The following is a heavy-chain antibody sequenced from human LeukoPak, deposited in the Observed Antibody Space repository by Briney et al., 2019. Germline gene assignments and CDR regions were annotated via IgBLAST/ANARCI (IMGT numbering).Heavy chain of an antibody. V-gene: IGHV3-30*03. CDR3: AREGGDYGNFFDY. Sequence: GGSLRLSCAAFGFTFSSYGMHWVRQAPGKGLEWVALITYDGDKKYYADSVKGRSTISRDNAKNSVYLQMNSLRAEDTAVYYCAREGGDYGNFFDYWGQGTLVTVSS. D-gene: IGHD4-17*01. CDR1: GFTFSSYG. CDR2: ITYDGDKK. J-gene: IGHJ4*02.